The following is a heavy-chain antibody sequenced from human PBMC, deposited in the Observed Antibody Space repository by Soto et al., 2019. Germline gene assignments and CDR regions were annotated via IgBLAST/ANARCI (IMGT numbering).Heavy chain of an antibody. CDR2: INAGNDDT. CDR1: GYSFTSYA. CDR3: ARGSIGWPYYFDY. J-gene: IGHJ4*02. Sequence: ASVKVSCKASGYSFTSYAMHWVRQAPGQRLEWMGWINAGNDDTKYSQKFRGRVTITRDTSASTAYMELSSLVSEDTVVYYCARGSIGWPYYFDYWGQGTLVTVSS. V-gene: IGHV1-3*01. D-gene: IGHD6-19*01.